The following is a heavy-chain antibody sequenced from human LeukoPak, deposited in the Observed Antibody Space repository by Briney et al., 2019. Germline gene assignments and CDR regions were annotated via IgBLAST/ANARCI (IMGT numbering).Heavy chain of an antibody. D-gene: IGHD6-6*01. V-gene: IGHV4-59*01. CDR1: GFTFSNAW. J-gene: IGHJ4*02. Sequence: GSLRLSCAASGFTFSNAWMSWIRQPPGKGLEWIGYIYYSGSTNYNPSLKSRITISVDTSKNQFSLKLSSVTAADTAVYYCARGEEYSSSSNYFDYWGQGTLVSVSS. CDR2: IYYSGST. CDR3: ARGEEYSSSSNYFDY.